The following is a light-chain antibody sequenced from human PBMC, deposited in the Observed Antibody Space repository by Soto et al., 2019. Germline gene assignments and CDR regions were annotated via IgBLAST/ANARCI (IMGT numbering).Light chain of an antibody. CDR2: AAS. CDR3: QQTYSTLSIT. CDR1: ESISRH. V-gene: IGKV1-39*01. J-gene: IGKJ5*01. Sequence: DIQMTQSPSSLSASVGDRVTITCRASESISRHLNWYQQKPGKAPKILIYAASSLQNGVPSRFRGSGSGTDFNLTITNLQPEDFATYYCQQTYSTLSITFGQGTRL.